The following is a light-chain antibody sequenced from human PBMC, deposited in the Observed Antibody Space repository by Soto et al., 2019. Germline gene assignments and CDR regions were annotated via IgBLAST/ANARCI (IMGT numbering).Light chain of an antibody. V-gene: IGKV3-15*01. CDR2: GSF. CDR1: QSVDNN. J-gene: IGKJ5*01. CDR3: QKYNDRPPIT. Sequence: EIVLTQSPATLSLSPGERATLSCRASQSVDNNVAWYQQKPGQAPRLLIVGSFERATGIPDRFSGSGSGSEFTLTISGLQSEDFAVYYCQKYNDRPPITFGQGTRLEIK.